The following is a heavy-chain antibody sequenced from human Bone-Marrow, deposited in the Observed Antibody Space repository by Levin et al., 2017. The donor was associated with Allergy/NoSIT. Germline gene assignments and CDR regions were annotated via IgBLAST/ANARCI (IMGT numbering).Heavy chain of an antibody. D-gene: IGHD2-2*01. CDR3: TRGGQLPTFDYYSYAMDV. CDR2: INSDGSSP. Sequence: PGGSLRLSCAASGFTFSNYWMYWVRQAPGKGLMWVSRINSDGSSPRYADSVKGRFTISRDNTKNTLYLQMNSLRAEDTAVYYCTRGGQLPTFDYYSYAMDVWGQGTTVTVSS. V-gene: IGHV3-74*01. J-gene: IGHJ6*02. CDR1: GFTFSNYW.